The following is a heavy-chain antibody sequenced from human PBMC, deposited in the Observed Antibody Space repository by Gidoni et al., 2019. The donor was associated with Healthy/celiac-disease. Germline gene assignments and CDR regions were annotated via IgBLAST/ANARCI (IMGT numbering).Heavy chain of an antibody. V-gene: IGHV1-8*01. CDR1: GYTFHSYD. CDR2: MNPNSGNT. J-gene: IGHJ4*02. Sequence: QVQLVQSGAEVKKPGASVKVSCKASGYTFHSYDINWVRQATGQGLEWMGWMNPNSGNTGYAQKFQGRVTMTRNTSISTAYMELSSLRSEDTAVYYCARGRDIWDDILTGGVGLWGQGTLVTVSS. D-gene: IGHD3-9*01. CDR3: ARGRDIWDDILTGGVGL.